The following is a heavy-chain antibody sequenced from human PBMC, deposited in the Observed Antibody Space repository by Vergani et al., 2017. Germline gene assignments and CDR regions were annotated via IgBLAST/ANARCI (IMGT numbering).Heavy chain of an antibody. J-gene: IGHJ6*02. V-gene: IGHV3-53*04. CDR1: GFTVSSNY. D-gene: IGHD5-12*01. Sequence: VQLVESGGGLVQPGGSLRLSCAASGFTVSSNYMSWVRQAPGKGLEWVSVIYSGGSRYYADSVKGRFTISRHNSKNTLYLQMNSLRAEDTAVYYCARDRVDIVATTTYYYYSYCMAVSSQRSTVTVSS. CDR2: IYSGGSR. CDR3: ARDRVDIVATTTYYYYSYCMAV.